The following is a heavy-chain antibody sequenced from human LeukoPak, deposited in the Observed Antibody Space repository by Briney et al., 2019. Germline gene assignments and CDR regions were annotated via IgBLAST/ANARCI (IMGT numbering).Heavy chain of an antibody. V-gene: IGHV4-4*07. CDR3: AREAPYCSSTSCYVAYYYYGMDV. Sequence: PSETLSLTCTVSGGSISSYYWSWIRQPAGKGLEWIGRIYTSESTNYNPSLKSRVTMSVDTSKNQFSLKLSSVTAADTAVYYCAREAPYCSSTSCYVAYYYYGMDVWGQGTTVTVSS. CDR2: IYTSEST. D-gene: IGHD2-2*01. CDR1: GGSISSYY. J-gene: IGHJ6*02.